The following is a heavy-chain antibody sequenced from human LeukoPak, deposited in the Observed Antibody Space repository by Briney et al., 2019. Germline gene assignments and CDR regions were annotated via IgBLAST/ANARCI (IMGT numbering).Heavy chain of an antibody. J-gene: IGHJ3*02. D-gene: IGHD2-15*01. CDR1: GFTVSSNY. V-gene: IGHV3-66*01. CDR3: ARAYSVVAATYDAFDI. Sequence: GGSLRLSCAASGFTVSSNYMSWVRQAPGKWLEWVSVIYSGGSTYYADSVKGRFTISRDNSKNTLYLQMNSLRAEDTAVYYCARAYSVVAATYDAFDIWGQGTMVTVSS. CDR2: IYSGGST.